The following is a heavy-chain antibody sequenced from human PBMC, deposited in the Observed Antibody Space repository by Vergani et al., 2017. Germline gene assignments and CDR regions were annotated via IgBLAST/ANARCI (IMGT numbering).Heavy chain of an antibody. CDR2: IYHSGST. CDR1: GYSISSGYY. CDR3: ASLPSLGYYYYYMDV. Sequence: QVQLQESGPGLVKTSETLSLTCTVSGYSISSGYYWGWIRQPPGKGLEWIGSIYHSGSTYYHPSLKSRVTISVDTSKNQFSLKLSSVTAADTAVYYCASLPSLGYYYYYMDVWGKGTTVTGSS. J-gene: IGHJ6*03. V-gene: IGHV4-38-2*02.